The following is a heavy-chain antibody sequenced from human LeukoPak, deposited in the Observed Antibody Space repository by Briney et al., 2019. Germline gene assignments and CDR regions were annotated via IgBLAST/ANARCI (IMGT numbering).Heavy chain of an antibody. D-gene: IGHD3-10*01. CDR1: GYTFTGYY. J-gene: IGHJ4*02. CDR3: ARDISGFGELPLYYFDY. V-gene: IGHV1-2*02. Sequence: ASVKVSCKASGYTFTGYYMHWVRQAPGQGLEWMGWINPNSGGTNYAQKFQGRVTMTRDTSISTAYMELSRLRSDETAVYYCARDISGFGELPLYYFDYWGQGTLVTVSS. CDR2: INPNSGGT.